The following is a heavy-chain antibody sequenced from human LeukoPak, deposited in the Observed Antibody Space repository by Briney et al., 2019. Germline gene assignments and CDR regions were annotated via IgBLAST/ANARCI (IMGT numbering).Heavy chain of an antibody. D-gene: IGHD2-2*01. Sequence: SETLSLTCTVSGGSISSSTYYWGWIRQPPGKGLEWIGGIYSSGSSYYNPSLKSRVTISVDTSKNQFSLKLSSVTAADTAVYYCARHGADIVVVPSGSIVYWGQGPLVTVSS. CDR1: GGSISSSTYY. CDR3: ARHGADIVVVPSGSIVY. CDR2: IYSSGSS. V-gene: IGHV4-39*01. J-gene: IGHJ4*02.